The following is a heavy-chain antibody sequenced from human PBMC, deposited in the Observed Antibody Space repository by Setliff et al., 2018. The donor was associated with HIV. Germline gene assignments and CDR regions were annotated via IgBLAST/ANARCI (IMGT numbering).Heavy chain of an antibody. Sequence: SLRLSCTASGFTFDDYAMHWVRQAPGKGLEWVSGINWQTHIIGYADSVRGRFTISRDNAKNTLYLQMNSLRAEDTAVYYCVRGGGIFIVVATVAFDIWGQGTMVTVSS. D-gene: IGHD3-22*01. CDR3: VRGGGIFIVVATVAFDI. CDR2: INWQTHII. V-gene: IGHV3-9*01. J-gene: IGHJ3*02. CDR1: GFTFDDYA.